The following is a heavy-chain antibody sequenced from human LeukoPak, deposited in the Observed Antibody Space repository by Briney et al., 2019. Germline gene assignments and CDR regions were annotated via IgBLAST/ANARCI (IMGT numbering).Heavy chain of an antibody. CDR1: GFTFSSYA. CDR3: ARERPEWLRFEGINFLDY. Sequence: GGSLRLSCAASGFTFSSYAMHWVRQAPGKGLEWVAVISYDESNKYYADSVKGRLTISRDNSKNTLYLQMHSLRAEDTAVYYCARERPEWLRFEGINFLDYWGQGTLVTVSS. V-gene: IGHV3-30-3*01. J-gene: IGHJ4*02. CDR2: ISYDESNK. D-gene: IGHD5-12*01.